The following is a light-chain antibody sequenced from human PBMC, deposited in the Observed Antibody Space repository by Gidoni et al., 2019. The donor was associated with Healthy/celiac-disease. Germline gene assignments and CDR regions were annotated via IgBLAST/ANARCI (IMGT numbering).Light chain of an antibody. V-gene: IGKV3-11*01. Sequence: EIVLTQSPATLSLSPGERATLSCRACKSVSSYLAWYQQKPGQAPRLLIYDASNRATGIPARFSGSGSGTDFTLTISSLEPEDFAVYYCQQRSNWPPITFGQGTRLEIK. CDR1: KSVSSY. J-gene: IGKJ5*01. CDR2: DAS. CDR3: QQRSNWPPIT.